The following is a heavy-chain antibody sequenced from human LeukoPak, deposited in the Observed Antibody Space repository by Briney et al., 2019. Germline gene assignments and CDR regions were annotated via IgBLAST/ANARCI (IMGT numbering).Heavy chain of an antibody. CDR3: ARLRSGVPGDY. J-gene: IGHJ4*02. D-gene: IGHD1-1*01. Sequence: SETLSLSCTVSGGSISDSTYHWGWSRQPPGKGLEWIGSIYYSGNTYYNPSLKSRLTISVDTSKNQFSLKLTSVTAADTAVYYCARLRSGVPGDYWGQGTLVTVSS. CDR2: IYYSGNT. V-gene: IGHV4-39*01. CDR1: GGSISDSTYH.